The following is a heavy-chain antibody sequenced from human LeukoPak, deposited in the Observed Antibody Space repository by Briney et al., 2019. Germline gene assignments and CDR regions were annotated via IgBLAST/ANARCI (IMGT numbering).Heavy chain of an antibody. Sequence: GASVKVSCKASGYTFTSYYMHWVRQAPGQGLEWMGWINPNSGGTNYAQKFQGRVTMTRDTSISTAYMELSRLRSDDTAVYYCARFGRGVAPAAHRNWFDPWGQGTLVTVSS. V-gene: IGHV1-2*02. CDR2: INPNSGGT. CDR1: GYTFTSYY. CDR3: ARFGRGVAPAAHRNWFDP. D-gene: IGHD2-2*01. J-gene: IGHJ5*02.